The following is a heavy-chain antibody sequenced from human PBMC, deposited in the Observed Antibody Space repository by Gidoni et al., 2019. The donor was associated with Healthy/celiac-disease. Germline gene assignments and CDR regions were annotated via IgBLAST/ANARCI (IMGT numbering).Heavy chain of an antibody. J-gene: IGHJ3*02. Sequence: QVQLVESGGGVVQPGRSLRLSCAASGFTFSSYGMHWVRQGPGKGREWVAVIWYDGSNKYYADSAKGRFTISRDNSKNTLYLQMNSLRAEDTAVYYCARGNGAFDIWGQGTMVTVSS. D-gene: IGHD1-1*01. V-gene: IGHV3-33*01. CDR1: GFTFSSYG. CDR3: ARGNGAFDI. CDR2: IWYDGSNK.